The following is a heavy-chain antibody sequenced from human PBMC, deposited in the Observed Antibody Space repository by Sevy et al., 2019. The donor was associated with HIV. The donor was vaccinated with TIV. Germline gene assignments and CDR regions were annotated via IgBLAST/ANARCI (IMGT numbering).Heavy chain of an antibody. D-gene: IGHD3-16*02. J-gene: IGHJ4*02. CDR2: VLASAIT. Sequence: SETLSLTCTVTGGSISGSSWSWIRQPPGKGLEWIGNVLASAITNYNPSLKSRVTISLDTSESQSSLILNSVTAADTAVYYCAKAHDYVWGSYRPFDYWGQGTLVTVSS. V-gene: IGHV4-4*07. CDR3: AKAHDYVWGSYRPFDY. CDR1: GGSISGSS.